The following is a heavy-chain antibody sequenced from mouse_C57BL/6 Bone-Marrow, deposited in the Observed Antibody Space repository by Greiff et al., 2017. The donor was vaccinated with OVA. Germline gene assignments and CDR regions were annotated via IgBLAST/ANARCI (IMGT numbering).Heavy chain of an antibody. J-gene: IGHJ2*01. V-gene: IGHV1-62-2*01. D-gene: IGHD1-1*01. CDR3: ARHPHYYGSSFVYFDY. CDR2: FYPGSGSI. CDR1: GYTFTEYT. Sequence: QVQLKESGAELVKPGASVTLSCKASGYTFTEYTIHWVKQRSGQGLEWIGWFYPGSGSIKYNEKFKDKATLTADKSSSTVYMELSRLTSEDSAVYFCARHPHYYGSSFVYFDYWGQGTTLTVSS.